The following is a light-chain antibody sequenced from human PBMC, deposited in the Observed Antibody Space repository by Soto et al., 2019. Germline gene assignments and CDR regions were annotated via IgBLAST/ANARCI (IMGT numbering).Light chain of an antibody. J-gene: IGLJ2*01. CDR2: EVF. V-gene: IGLV2-14*01. CDR3: RSYTATITFV. CDR1: SSDVGDYNY. Sequence: QSALTQPASVSGSRGQSITISCTGTSSDVGDYNYVSWYQQHPGKVPKLMIYEVFRRPSGISDRFSGSKSGNTASLTISGLQAEDEADYYCRSYTATITFVFGGGTKVTVL.